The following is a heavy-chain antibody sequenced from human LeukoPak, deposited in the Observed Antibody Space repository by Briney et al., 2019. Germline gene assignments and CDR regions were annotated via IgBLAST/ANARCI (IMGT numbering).Heavy chain of an antibody. CDR3: ARGARWLQLGPFDY. J-gene: IGHJ4*02. Sequence: GGSLRLSGAASGFTFSTYTMHWVRQAPGQGLEWVAVMSYDGGDKYYAESVKGRFTISRDNSRTTVYLQMNSLRAEDTAVYYCARGARWLQLGPFDYWGQGTLVTVSS. V-gene: IGHV3-30*01. D-gene: IGHD5-24*01. CDR2: MSYDGGDK. CDR1: GFTFSTYT.